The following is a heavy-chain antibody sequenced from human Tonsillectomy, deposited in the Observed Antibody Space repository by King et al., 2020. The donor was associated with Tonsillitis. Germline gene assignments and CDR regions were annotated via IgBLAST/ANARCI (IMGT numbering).Heavy chain of an antibody. CDR1: GYTFTNYY. Sequence: QLVQSGAEVKKPGASVKVSCKASGYTFTNYYMHWVRQAPGQGLEWMGIINPSGSSTYYPQKFQGRVTMTRDTSTSTVYMELSSLKSEDTAVYYCTRGITIIRGTIGGSFDYWGQGTLVTVSS. J-gene: IGHJ4*02. V-gene: IGHV1-46*03. CDR2: INPSGSST. CDR3: TRGITIIRGTIGGSFDY. D-gene: IGHD3-10*01.